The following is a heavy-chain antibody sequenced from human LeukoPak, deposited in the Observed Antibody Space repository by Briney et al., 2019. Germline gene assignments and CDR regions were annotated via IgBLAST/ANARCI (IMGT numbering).Heavy chain of an antibody. J-gene: IGHJ4*02. V-gene: IGHV3-66*01. CDR1: GFTFSSYS. D-gene: IGHD1-14*01. CDR3: ARYNKGDYFDY. Sequence: GGSLRLSCAASGFTFSSYSMSWVRQAPGKGLEWVSVIYSGGSTYYADSVKGRFTVSRDNSKNTLYLQMNSLRAEDTAVYYCARYNKGDYFDYWGQGTLVTVSS. CDR2: IYSGGST.